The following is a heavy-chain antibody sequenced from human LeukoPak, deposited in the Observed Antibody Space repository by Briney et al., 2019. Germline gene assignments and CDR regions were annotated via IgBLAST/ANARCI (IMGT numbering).Heavy chain of an antibody. CDR2: MNPNSGNT. CDR3: ARDWIDYGDYGDY. Sequence: GASVKVSCKASGNSFTSYDIKWVRQATGKGLEWMGWMNPNSGNTGYAQKFQGRVTMTRNTSISTAYMELSRLRSDDTAVYYCARDWIDYGDYGDYWGQGTLVTVSS. J-gene: IGHJ4*02. D-gene: IGHD4-17*01. V-gene: IGHV1-8*01. CDR1: GNSFTSYD.